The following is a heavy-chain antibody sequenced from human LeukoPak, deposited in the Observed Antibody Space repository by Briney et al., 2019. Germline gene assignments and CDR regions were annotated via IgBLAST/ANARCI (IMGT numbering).Heavy chain of an antibody. CDR2: IFSGGSII. CDR3: ARDRGYSYGPYQPLLYPVWFDP. D-gene: IGHD5-18*01. CDR1: GFTFSNYE. V-gene: IGHV3-48*03. Sequence: QSGGSLRLSCAVSGFTFSNYEMNWVRQAPGKGLEWVAYIFSGGSIIYYADSVKGRFTISRDNAKNSLYLQMNSLRAEDTAVYYCARDRGYSYGPYQPLLYPVWFDPWGQGTLVTVSS. J-gene: IGHJ5*02.